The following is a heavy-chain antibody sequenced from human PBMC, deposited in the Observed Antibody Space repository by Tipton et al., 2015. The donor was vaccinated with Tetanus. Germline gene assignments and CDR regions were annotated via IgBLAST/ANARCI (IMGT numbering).Heavy chain of an antibody. CDR2: VYYSGDT. J-gene: IGHJ5*02. V-gene: IGHV4-31*03. D-gene: IGHD6-13*01. CDR3: ARATGIAAGVRWFAP. Sequence: TLSLTCTVSGGSISSGGFFWNWLRQSPGKGLEWIGYVYYSGDTYYNPSFKSRVTISVDTSKNQFSLKLSSVTAADTAVYYCARATGIAAGVRWFAPWGQGTLVTVSS. CDR1: GGSISSGGFF.